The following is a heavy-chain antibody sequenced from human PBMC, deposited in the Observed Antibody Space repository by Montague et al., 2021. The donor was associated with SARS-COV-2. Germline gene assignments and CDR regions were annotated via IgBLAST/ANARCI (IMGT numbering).Heavy chain of an antibody. CDR2: TYYRSKWST. Sequence: CAISGDSVSSNSATWNWIRQSPSRGLEWLGRTYYRSKWSTNYAVSVQSRITVNPDTSKNHFSLQLNSVTPEDTAVYYCARDQNFGSGNSCNFDHWGQGTLVTVSS. CDR1: GDSVSSNSAT. CDR3: ARDQNFGSGNSCNFDH. V-gene: IGHV6-1*01. D-gene: IGHD3-10*01. J-gene: IGHJ4*02.